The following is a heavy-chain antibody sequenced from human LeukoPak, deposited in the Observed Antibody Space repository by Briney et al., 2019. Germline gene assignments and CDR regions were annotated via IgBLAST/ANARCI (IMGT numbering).Heavy chain of an antibody. Sequence: GGSLRLSCAASGFTFSTFWMSWVRQVPGKGLEWVANIKQDGSEKYYVDSVKGRFTISRDNAENSLYLQLNSLRAEDTAVYYCARDRWGYSYGGDWGQGTLVTVSS. J-gene: IGHJ4*02. D-gene: IGHD5-18*01. CDR1: GFTFSTFW. CDR3: ARDRWGYSYGGD. CDR2: IKQDGSEK. V-gene: IGHV3-7*01.